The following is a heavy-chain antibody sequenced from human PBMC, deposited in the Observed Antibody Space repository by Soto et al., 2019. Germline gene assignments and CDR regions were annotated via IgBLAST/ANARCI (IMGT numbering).Heavy chain of an antibody. CDR1: GFTFSSYA. CDR2: ISYDGSNK. J-gene: IGHJ6*02. CDR3: ARGGYSSSWYDRYYYYGMDV. V-gene: IGHV3-30-3*01. D-gene: IGHD6-13*01. Sequence: GGSLRLSCAASGFTFSSYAMHWVRQAPGKGLEWVAVISYDGSNKYYADSVKGRFTISRDNSKNTLYLQMNSLRAEDTAVYYCARGGYSSSWYDRYYYYGMDVWGQGTTVTVSS.